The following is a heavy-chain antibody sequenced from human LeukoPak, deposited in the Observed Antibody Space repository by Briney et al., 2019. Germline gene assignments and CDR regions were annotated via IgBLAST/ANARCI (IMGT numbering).Heavy chain of an antibody. CDR3: ASPIYNYDSSGYYYFDY. Sequence: PSETLSLTCTVSGGSISSSSYYWGWIRQPPGKGLEWIGSIYHSGSTYYNPSLKSRVTISVDTSKNQFSLKLSSVTAADTAVYYCASPIYNYDSSGYYYFDYWGRGTLVTVSS. CDR2: IYHSGST. J-gene: IGHJ4*02. CDR1: GGSISSSSYY. V-gene: IGHV4-39*07. D-gene: IGHD3-22*01.